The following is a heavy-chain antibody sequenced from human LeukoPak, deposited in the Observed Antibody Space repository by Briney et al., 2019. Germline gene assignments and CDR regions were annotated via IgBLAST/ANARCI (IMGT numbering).Heavy chain of an antibody. V-gene: IGHV4-39*07. J-gene: IGHJ4*02. Sequence: PSETLSLTCTVSGGSISSSSYYWGWIRQPPGKGLEWIGSIYYSGSTYYNPSLKSRVTISVDTSENQFSLKLSSVTAADTAVYYCARGYYDSSGPTGYWGQGTLVTVSS. CDR2: IYYSGST. CDR3: ARGYYDSSGPTGY. CDR1: GGSISSSSYY. D-gene: IGHD3-22*01.